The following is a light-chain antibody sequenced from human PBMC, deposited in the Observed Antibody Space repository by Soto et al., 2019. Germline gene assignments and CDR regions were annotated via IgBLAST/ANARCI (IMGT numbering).Light chain of an antibody. Sequence: DIQLTQSPSFLSASAGDRVTITCRASQGISSYLAWYQQKPGKAPKPLMYAASTLQSGVPSRFSGSGSGTEFTLTISSLQPEDFATYYCQQVNSYPRTFGQGTKLEIK. V-gene: IGKV1-9*01. CDR2: AAS. CDR1: QGISSY. J-gene: IGKJ2*02. CDR3: QQVNSYPRT.